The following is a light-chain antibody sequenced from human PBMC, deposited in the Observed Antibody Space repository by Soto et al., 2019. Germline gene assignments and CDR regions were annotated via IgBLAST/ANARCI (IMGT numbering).Light chain of an antibody. CDR2: DAS. V-gene: IGKV3-11*01. Sequence: EIVLTQSPATLSLSPGERATLSCRASRSVRSYLAWYRQKPGQAPRLLIYDASNRAAGIPARFSGSGSETDFTLTISNLEPEDFAVYYCQQRYAWPPITFGQGTRLEIK. CDR3: QQRYAWPPIT. J-gene: IGKJ5*01. CDR1: RSVRSY.